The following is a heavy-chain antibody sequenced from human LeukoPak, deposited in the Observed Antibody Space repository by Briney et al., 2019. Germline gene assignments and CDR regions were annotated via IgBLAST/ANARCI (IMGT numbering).Heavy chain of an antibody. CDR2: IYYSGRT. V-gene: IGHV4-39*01. D-gene: IGHD3-3*01. CDR1: GGSISSSTYY. Sequence: SETLSLTCTVSGGSISSSTYYWGWIRQPPGKGLEWIASIYYSGRTYYNPSLKSRVTIAVDTSKNQFSLKVNSVTAADTALYYSASTAIFGIIKPPDYWGQETLVTVPS. CDR3: ASTAIFGIIKPPDY. J-gene: IGHJ4*02.